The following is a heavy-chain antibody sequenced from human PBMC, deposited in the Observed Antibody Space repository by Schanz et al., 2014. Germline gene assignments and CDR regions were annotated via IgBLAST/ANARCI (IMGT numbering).Heavy chain of an antibody. Sequence: QVQLVQSGAEVKKPGASATVSCKASGYTFNNHGISWVRQAPGQGLEWMGRIIPILGITNVAQTCQDRVTITADKSTSTAYMELSSLRSEDTAVYYCARGLGDERWLDLNEAFDIWGQGTIVTVSS. CDR2: IIPILGIT. J-gene: IGHJ3*02. CDR3: ARGLGDERWLDLNEAFDI. D-gene: IGHD6-19*01. CDR1: GYTFNNHG. V-gene: IGHV1-69*09.